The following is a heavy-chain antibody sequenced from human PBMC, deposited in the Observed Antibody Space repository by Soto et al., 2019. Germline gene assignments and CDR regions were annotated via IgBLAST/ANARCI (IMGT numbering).Heavy chain of an antibody. D-gene: IGHD2-15*01. CDR3: ARRGAATQYHYYGVDV. Sequence: SETLSLTCTVSGGSVSSGSYYWSWIRQPPGKGLEWIGYIYYSGSTNYNPSLKSRVTISVDTSKNQFSLKLRSVTAADTAVYYCARRGAATQYHYYGVDVWGQGTTVTVSS. J-gene: IGHJ6*02. V-gene: IGHV4-61*01. CDR2: IYYSGST. CDR1: GGSVSSGSYY.